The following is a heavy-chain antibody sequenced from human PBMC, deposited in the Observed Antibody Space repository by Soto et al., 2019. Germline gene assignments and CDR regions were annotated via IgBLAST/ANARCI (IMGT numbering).Heavy chain of an antibody. CDR1: SGSFSGYY. CDR3: ARAPKVSGSSQTRPDF. J-gene: IGHJ4*02. Sequence: QVQLHQWGAGLLKHSETLSLACSIYSGSFSGYYWSWIRQPPGKRLGGIGEISQTGNTNYSPSLKSRVSISIDTSKKQFSLNLASVSAADTAVYYCARAPKVSGSSQTRPDFWCQGPLVTVSS. V-gene: IGHV4-34*01. D-gene: IGHD6-6*01. CDR2: ISQTGNT.